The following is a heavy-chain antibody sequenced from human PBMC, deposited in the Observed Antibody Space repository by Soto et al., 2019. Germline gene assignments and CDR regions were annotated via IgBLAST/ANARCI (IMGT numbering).Heavy chain of an antibody. CDR2: IGGAGNDI. Sequence: EMQVLESGGGLVRPGGSLRLSCAASGFAFSNFHMNWVRQAPGKGLQWVSTIGGAGNDIHYADSVKGRFTVSRDNSKNTLLLQMDGLRDDDTAIYYCAKRYSSAWEAGMDVWGRGTTVTVSS. J-gene: IGHJ6*02. CDR1: GFAFSNFH. CDR3: AKRYSSAWEAGMDV. V-gene: IGHV3-23*01. D-gene: IGHD6-19*01.